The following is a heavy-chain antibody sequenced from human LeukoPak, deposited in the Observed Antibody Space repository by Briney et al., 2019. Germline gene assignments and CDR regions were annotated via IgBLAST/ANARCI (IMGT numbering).Heavy chain of an antibody. V-gene: IGHV3-49*03. J-gene: IGHJ4*02. Sequence: SCKVSGYTLTELSMHWFRQAPGKGLEWVGFIRSKAYGGTTEYAASVKGRFTISRDDSKSIAYLQMNSLKTEDTAVYYCTRGPHYYDSSGLLDYWGQGTLVTVSS. CDR1: GYTLTELS. CDR3: TRGPHYYDSSGLLDY. D-gene: IGHD3-22*01. CDR2: IRSKAYGGTT.